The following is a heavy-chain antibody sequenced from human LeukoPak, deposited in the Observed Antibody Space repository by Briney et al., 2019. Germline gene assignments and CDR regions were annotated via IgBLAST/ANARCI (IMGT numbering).Heavy chain of an antibody. Sequence: GGSLRLSCAASGFTVSSNYMNWVRQAPGKGLEWVSSISSSSSYIYYADPVKGRFTISRDNAKNSLYLQMNSLRAEDTAVYYCARDKGQIDYWGQGTLVTVSS. CDR1: GFTVSSNY. J-gene: IGHJ4*02. CDR3: ARDKGQIDY. CDR2: ISSSSSYI. V-gene: IGHV3-21*01.